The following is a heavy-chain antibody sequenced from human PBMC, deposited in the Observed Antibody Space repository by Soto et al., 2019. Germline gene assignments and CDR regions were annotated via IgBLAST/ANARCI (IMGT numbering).Heavy chain of an antibody. CDR3: ARSIVVVTAADY. V-gene: IGHV1-3*01. CDR1: GYTFTSYA. Sequence: ASVKVSCKAAGYTFTSYAMHWVRQAPGQRLEWMGWINAGNGNTKYSQKFQGRVTITRDTSASTAYMELSSLRSEDTAVYYCARSIVVVTAADYWGQGTLVTVSS. D-gene: IGHD2-21*02. CDR2: INAGNGNT. J-gene: IGHJ4*02.